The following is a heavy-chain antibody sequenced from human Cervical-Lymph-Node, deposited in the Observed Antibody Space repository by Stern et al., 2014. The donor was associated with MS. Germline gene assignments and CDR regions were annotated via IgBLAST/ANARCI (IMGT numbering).Heavy chain of an antibody. CDR1: GYTFTGFF. V-gene: IGHV1-2*02. CDR2: INSNTGGP. J-gene: IGHJ4*02. D-gene: IGHD2-15*01. CDR3: ARGYPCFDN. Sequence: VQLVESGAEVKKPGASVKVSCTASGYTFTGFFLHWVRQAPGQGLEWVGGINSNTGGPKSAQQFQGRFTLSRDTAIKTVYLEIHRLKSDDTAVFYCARGYPCFDNWGQGTLVTVSS.